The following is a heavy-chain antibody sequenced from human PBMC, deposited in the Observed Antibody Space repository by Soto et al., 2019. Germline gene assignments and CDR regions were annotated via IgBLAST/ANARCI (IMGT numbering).Heavy chain of an antibody. CDR1: GVTFSSYA. CDR2: IIPVFRTS. D-gene: IGHD3-16*01. J-gene: IGHJ4*02. CDR3: AKDGSWDGGGGES. V-gene: IGHV1-69*18. Sequence: QVQLVQSGAELKKPGSSVKVSCSASGVTFSSYAFTWVRQAPGQGLEWMGNIIPVFRTSNYAQGFQGRLTINADESTNTIYGELCSLRSEDTAVYFCAKDGSWDGGGGESWGQGTLVIVSS.